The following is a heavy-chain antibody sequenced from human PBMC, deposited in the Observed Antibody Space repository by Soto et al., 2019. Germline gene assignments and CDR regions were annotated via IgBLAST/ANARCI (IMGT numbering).Heavy chain of an antibody. Sequence: EVQLLESGGGLVQPGGSLRLSCAASGFTFSSYAMSWVRQAPGKGLEWVSAISGSGGSTYYADSVKGRFTISRDNSKNTLYLQMNSLRAEDTAVYYCAKDLYEDYYGSGKTEPRPYYYYMDVWGKGTTVTVSS. CDR2: ISGSGGST. CDR1: GFTFSSYA. V-gene: IGHV3-23*01. D-gene: IGHD3-10*01. CDR3: AKDLYEDYYGSGKTEPRPYYYYMDV. J-gene: IGHJ6*03.